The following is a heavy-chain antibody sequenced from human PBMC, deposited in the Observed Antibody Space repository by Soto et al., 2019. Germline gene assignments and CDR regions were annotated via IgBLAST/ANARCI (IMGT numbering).Heavy chain of an antibody. D-gene: IGHD2-2*02. CDR2: INHSGST. Sequence: SETLSLTCAVYGGSFSGYYWSWIRQPPGKGLEWIGEINHSGSTNYNPSLKSRVTISVDTTKNPFSLKLRSVAAADTAVYCCAGDFGEEVMSTSCYTYGYDFYGMDVGGGGTRVTVSS. J-gene: IGHJ6*04. CDR1: GGSFSGYY. CDR3: AGDFGEEVMSTSCYTYGYDFYGMDV. V-gene: IGHV4-34*01.